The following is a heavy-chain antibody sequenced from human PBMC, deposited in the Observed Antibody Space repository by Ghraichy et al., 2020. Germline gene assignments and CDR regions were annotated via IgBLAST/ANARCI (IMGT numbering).Heavy chain of an antibody. D-gene: IGHD2-2*02. Sequence: SETLSLTCTVSGGSISSSSYYWGWIRQPPGKGLEWIGSIYYSGSTYYNPSLKSRVTISVDTSKNQFSLKLSSVTAADTAVYYCASRPSHVVVPAAIPAAFDPWGQGTLVTVSS. CDR3: ASRPSHVVVPAAIPAAFDP. V-gene: IGHV4-39*01. CDR1: GGSISSSSYY. J-gene: IGHJ5*02. CDR2: IYYSGST.